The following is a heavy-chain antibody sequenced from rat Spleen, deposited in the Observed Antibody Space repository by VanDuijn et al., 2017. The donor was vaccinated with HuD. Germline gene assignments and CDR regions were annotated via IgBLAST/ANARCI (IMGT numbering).Heavy chain of an antibody. V-gene: IGHV2S63*01. CDR2: IWGDGST. J-gene: IGHJ2*01. D-gene: IGHD1-7*01. CDR3: ASDGSD. CDR1: GFTFSNYW. Sequence: EVQLVETGGGLVQPGRSLKLSCVASGFTFSNYWMYWVRQPPGKGLEWMGVIWGDGSTAYNSALKSRLSISRDTSKSQVFLKMNSLQTEDTATYYCASDGSDWGQGVMVTVSS.